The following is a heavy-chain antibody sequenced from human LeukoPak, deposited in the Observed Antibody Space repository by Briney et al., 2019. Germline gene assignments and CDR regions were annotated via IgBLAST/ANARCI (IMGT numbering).Heavy chain of an antibody. CDR1: GGSFSGYY. CDR2: INHSGST. D-gene: IGHD4-17*01. Sequence: SETLSLTCVVYGGSFSGYYWSWIRQPPGKGLEWIGEINHSGSTNYNPSLKSRVTISVDTSKNQFSLKLSSVTAADTAVYYCARCTSATVTIDYWGQGTLVTVSS. V-gene: IGHV4-34*01. CDR3: ARCTSATVTIDY. J-gene: IGHJ4*02.